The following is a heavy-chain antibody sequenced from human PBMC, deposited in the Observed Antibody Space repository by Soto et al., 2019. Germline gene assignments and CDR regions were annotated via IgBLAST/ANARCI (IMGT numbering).Heavy chain of an antibody. Sequence: QVQLVESGGGVVQPGRSLRLSCAASGFTFSSYGMHWVRQAPGKGLEWVAGIWYDGSNKYYADSVKGRFTISRDNSKNTLYLQMNSLRAEDTAVYYCARANPCSGGSCFQNFDYWGQGTLVTVSS. J-gene: IGHJ4*02. D-gene: IGHD2-15*01. CDR2: IWYDGSNK. CDR3: ARANPCSGGSCFQNFDY. V-gene: IGHV3-33*01. CDR1: GFTFSSYG.